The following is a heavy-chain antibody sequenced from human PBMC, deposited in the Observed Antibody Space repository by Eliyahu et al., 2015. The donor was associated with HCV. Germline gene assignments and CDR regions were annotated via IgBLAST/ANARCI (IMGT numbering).Heavy chain of an antibody. CDR1: GFTXSIYA. J-gene: IGHJ4*02. CDR2: ISGSGGAT. D-gene: IGHD4-11*01. CDR3: AKGTIGVTANFDY. Sequence: EVQLLESGGGLVQPGGSLXLSXAASGFTXSIYAMGWXXQAPGKGLEWVSGISGSGGATFXADSVKGRFTISRDNSKNTLYLQMNSLRAEDTAVYYCAKGTIGVTANFDYWGQGTLVTVSS. V-gene: IGHV3-23*01.